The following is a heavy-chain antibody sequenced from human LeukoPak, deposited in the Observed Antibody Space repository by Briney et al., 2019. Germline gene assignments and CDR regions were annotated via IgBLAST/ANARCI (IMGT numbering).Heavy chain of an antibody. J-gene: IGHJ3*02. V-gene: IGHV4-61*02. CDR3: ARGLGYSSIEAFDI. CDR2: IYTSGST. CDR1: GGSISSGSYY. D-gene: IGHD6-13*01. Sequence: PSQTLSLTCTVSGGSISSGSYYWSWFRQPAGKGLEWIGRIYTSGSTNYNPPLKSRVTISVDTSKNQFSLKLSSVTAADTAVYYCARGLGYSSIEAFDIWGQGTMVTVSS.